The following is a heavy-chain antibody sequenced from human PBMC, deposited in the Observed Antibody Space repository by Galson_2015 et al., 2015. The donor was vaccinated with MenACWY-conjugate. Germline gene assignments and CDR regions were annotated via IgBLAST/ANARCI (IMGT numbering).Heavy chain of an antibody. CDR3: ARHSGSGGNQYWYFDL. V-gene: IGHV5-51*01. D-gene: IGHD4-23*01. CDR1: GYKFSNYW. J-gene: IGHJ2*01. Sequence: QSGAEVKKPGESLKISCKGSGYKFSNYWIGWVRQMPGKGLEWMGNIYPADSDTKYSPSFEGQVTISADKSITTAYLQWSSLEASDTAIYYCARHSGSGGNQYWYFDLWGRGTLVTVSS. CDR2: IYPADSDT.